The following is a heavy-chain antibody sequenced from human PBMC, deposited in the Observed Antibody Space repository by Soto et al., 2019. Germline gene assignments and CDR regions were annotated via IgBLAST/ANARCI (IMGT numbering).Heavy chain of an antibody. CDR2: ISAYNGNT. CDR3: ARDFGSSSDYYYYMDV. D-gene: IGHD6-6*01. CDR1: GYTFTSYG. J-gene: IGHJ6*03. Sequence: QVQLVQSGAEVKKPGASVKVSCKASGYTFTSYGISWVRQAPGQGLEWMGWISAYNGNTNYAQELQGRVTMTTDSSTSTADMELRSLRSDDTAVYYCARDFGSSSDYYYYMDVWGKGTTVTVSS. V-gene: IGHV1-18*01.